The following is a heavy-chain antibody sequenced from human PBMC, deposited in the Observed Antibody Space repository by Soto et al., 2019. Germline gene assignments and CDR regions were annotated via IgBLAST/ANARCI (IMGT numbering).Heavy chain of an antibody. CDR1: GYTFTGYY. J-gene: IGHJ4*02. CDR3: ARDSHRGLLWFGELGYFDY. CDR2: INPNSGGT. Sequence: ASVKVSCKASGYTFTGYYMHWVRQAPGQGLEWMGWINPNSGGTNYAQKFQGWVTMTRDTSISTAYMELSRLRSDDTAVYYCARDSHRGLLWFGELGYFDYWGQGTLVTVSS. V-gene: IGHV1-2*04. D-gene: IGHD3-10*01.